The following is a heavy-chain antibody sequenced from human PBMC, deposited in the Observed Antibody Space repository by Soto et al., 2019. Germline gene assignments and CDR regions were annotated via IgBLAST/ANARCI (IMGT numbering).Heavy chain of an antibody. D-gene: IGHD2-21*01. CDR2: ISAYNGNT. CDR1: GYNFISHS. CDR3: ARGAFCGGAPGCRDMDV. V-gene: IGHV1-18*01. Sequence: QIQLVQSGGEVKKPGASVKVSCKSSGYNFISHSITWVRQAPGQGLEWMGRISAYNGNTNHAQKFQGRLTMTTDTPTSTAYMELRRLRSDDTAVDYCARGAFCGGAPGCRDMDVWGQGTTVTVSS. J-gene: IGHJ6*02.